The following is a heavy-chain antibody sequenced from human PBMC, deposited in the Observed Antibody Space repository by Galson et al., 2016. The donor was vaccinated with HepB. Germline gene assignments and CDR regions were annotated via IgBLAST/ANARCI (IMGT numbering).Heavy chain of an antibody. Sequence: SLRLSCAASGFTFSSYAMRWVRQAPGKGLEWVSAISGSGGSTYYADSVKGRFTISRDNSKNTLYLQMNSLRAEDTAVYYCAKDLGFLEWLFFDSYYYYGMDVWGQGTTVTVSS. J-gene: IGHJ6*02. CDR3: AKDLGFLEWLFFDSYYYYGMDV. D-gene: IGHD3-3*01. CDR1: GFTFSSYA. CDR2: ISGSGGST. V-gene: IGHV3-23*01.